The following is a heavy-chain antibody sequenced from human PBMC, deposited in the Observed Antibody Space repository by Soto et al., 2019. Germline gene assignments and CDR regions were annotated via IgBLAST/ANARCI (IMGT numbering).Heavy chain of an antibody. CDR3: AKELVAVAGTMAGGMDV. D-gene: IGHD6-19*01. Sequence: EVQLLESGGGLVQPGGSLRLSCAASGFTFSSYAMSWVRQAPGKGLEWVSAISGSGGSTYYADSVNGRFTISRDNSKNTLYLQMNSLRAEDTAVYYCAKELVAVAGTMAGGMDVWGQGTTVTVSS. CDR1: GFTFSSYA. J-gene: IGHJ6*02. V-gene: IGHV3-23*01. CDR2: ISGSGGST.